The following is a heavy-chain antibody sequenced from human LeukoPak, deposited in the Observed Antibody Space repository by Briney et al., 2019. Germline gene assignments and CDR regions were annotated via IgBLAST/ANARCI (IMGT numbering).Heavy chain of an antibody. CDR1: GGSISSGGYY. D-gene: IGHD3-9*01. CDR2: IYYSGST. V-gene: IGHV4-31*03. Sequence: SETLSLTCTVSGGSISSGGYYWSWIRQYPGKGLEWIGYIYYSGSTYYNPSLKSRVTISVDTSKNQFSLKLSSVTAADTAVYYCARVYYDILTGYFYLDSWGQGTLVTVSS. CDR3: ARVYYDILTGYFYLDS. J-gene: IGHJ5*01.